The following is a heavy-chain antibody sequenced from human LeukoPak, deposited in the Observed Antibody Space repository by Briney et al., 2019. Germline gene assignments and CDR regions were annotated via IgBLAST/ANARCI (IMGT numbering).Heavy chain of an antibody. Sequence: GGSLRLSCAASGFTFSTYVRTWVRQAPGKGLEWVSGISGSGGSTYYADSVKGRFTISRDNSKNTLYLQMNSLRAEDTAVYYCAKEHGSGTYYVGYWGQGTLVTVSS. D-gene: IGHD3-10*01. CDR1: GFTFSTYV. J-gene: IGHJ4*02. CDR3: AKEHGSGTYYVGY. CDR2: ISGSGGST. V-gene: IGHV3-23*01.